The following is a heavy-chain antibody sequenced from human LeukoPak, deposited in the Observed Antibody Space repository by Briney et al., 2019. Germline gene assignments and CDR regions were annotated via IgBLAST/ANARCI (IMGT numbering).Heavy chain of an antibody. J-gene: IGHJ4*02. CDR2: INHSGST. D-gene: IGHD6-13*01. CDR3: ARLGRQQLVH. Sequence: SQTLSLTCTVSGGSISSGGYYWSWIRQHPGKGLEWIGEINHSGSTNYNPSLKSRVIISVDTSKNQFSLNLSSVTAADTAVYYCARLGRQQLVHWGQGTLVTVSS. CDR1: GGSISSGGYY. V-gene: IGHV4-31*03.